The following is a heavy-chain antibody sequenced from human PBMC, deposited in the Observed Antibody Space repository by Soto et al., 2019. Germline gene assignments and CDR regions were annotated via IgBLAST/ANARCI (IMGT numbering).Heavy chain of an antibody. CDR1: GFTFTSSA. D-gene: IGHD3-10*01. CDR3: AASYLRAYYYYGMDV. Sequence: SVKVSCKASGFTFTSSAVQWVRQARGQRLEWIGWIVVGSGNTNYAQKFQERVTITRDMSRSTTYMELTSLRSEDTAVYYCAASYLRAYYYYGMDVWGQGTTVTVAS. CDR2: IVVGSGNT. J-gene: IGHJ6*02. V-gene: IGHV1-58*01.